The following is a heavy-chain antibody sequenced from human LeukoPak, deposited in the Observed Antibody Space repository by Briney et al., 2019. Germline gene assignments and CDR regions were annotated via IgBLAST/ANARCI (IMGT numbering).Heavy chain of an antibody. CDR2: IKQDGSEK. J-gene: IGHJ4*02. D-gene: IGHD3-3*01. CDR1: APSLTSLW. V-gene: IGHV3-7*03. Sequence: CMRPSSAPAAPSLTSLWIGWVRPDARNVLDWVANIKQDGSEKYYVDSVKGRFTISRDNAKNSLYLQMNSLRAEDTAVYYCARARIPDFWSGSDYWGQGTLVTVSS. CDR3: ARARIPDFWSGSDY.